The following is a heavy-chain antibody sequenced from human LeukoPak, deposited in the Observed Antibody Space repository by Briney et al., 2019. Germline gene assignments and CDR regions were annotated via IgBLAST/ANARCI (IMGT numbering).Heavy chain of an antibody. D-gene: IGHD3-10*01. CDR1: GGSFSGYY. Sequence: SETLSLTCAVYGGSFSGYYWSWISQPPGKGLEWIGEINHSGSTNYNPSLKSRVTISVDTSKNQFSLKLSSVTAADTAVYYCARGSTMVRGVNLFDYWGQGTLVTVSS. CDR2: INHSGST. V-gene: IGHV4-34*01. J-gene: IGHJ4*02. CDR3: ARGSTMVRGVNLFDY.